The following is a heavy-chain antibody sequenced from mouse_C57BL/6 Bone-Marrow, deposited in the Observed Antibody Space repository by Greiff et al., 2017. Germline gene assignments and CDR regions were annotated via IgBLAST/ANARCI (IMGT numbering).Heavy chain of an antibody. D-gene: IGHD1-1*01. J-gene: IGHJ2*01. CDR1: GYTFTSYW. V-gene: IGHV1-55*01. CDR2: IYPGSGST. CDR3: SGRNYYGSSRPFDY. Sequence: VQLQQPGAELVKPGASVKMSCKASGYTFTSYWITWVKQRPGQGLEWIGDIYPGSGSTNYNEKFQSKATLTVDTSSSTAYMQLSSLTSEDSAVYYCSGRNYYGSSRPFDYWGQGTTLTVSS.